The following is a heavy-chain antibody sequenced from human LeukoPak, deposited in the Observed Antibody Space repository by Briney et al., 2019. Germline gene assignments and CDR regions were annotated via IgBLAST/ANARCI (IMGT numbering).Heavy chain of an antibody. CDR3: ARDAYYYGSGSYVDY. D-gene: IGHD3-10*01. V-gene: IGHV3-30*07. CDR2: IYYYGNNK. J-gene: IGHJ4*02. Sequence: PGGPLRLSCAASGYTLKSLDTHGLRQSPDKALEGLTVIYYYGNNKFYADSVKGRFTISRDNSKNTLYLQMNSLRAEDTAVYYCARDAYYYGSGSYVDYWGQGTLVTVSS. CDR1: GYTLKSLD.